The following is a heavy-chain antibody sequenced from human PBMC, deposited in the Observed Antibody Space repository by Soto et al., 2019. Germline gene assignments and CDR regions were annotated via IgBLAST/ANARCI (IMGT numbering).Heavy chain of an antibody. J-gene: IGHJ3*01. V-gene: IGHV3-30*03. Sequence: GGSLRLSCAASGFTFSSYGMHWVRQAPGKGLEWVAVISYDGSNKYYADSVKGRFTISRDNSKNTLYLQMNSLRAEDTAVYYCARCDRGAFDLCGQCTMVTVSS. CDR3: ARCDRGAFDL. CDR1: GFTFSSYG. CDR2: ISYDGSNK. D-gene: IGHD2-21*02.